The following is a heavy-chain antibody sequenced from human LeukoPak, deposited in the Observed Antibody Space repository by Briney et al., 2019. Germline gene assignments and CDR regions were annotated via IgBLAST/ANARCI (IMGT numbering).Heavy chain of an antibody. CDR3: AREYSSSWYAIGGYFDY. CDR2: ISGSGGST. D-gene: IGHD6-13*01. V-gene: IGHV3-23*01. J-gene: IGHJ4*02. CDR1: GFTISNYG. Sequence: GGTLRLSCAASGFTISNYGMNWVRQAPGKGLEWVSAISGSGGSTFYADSVKGRFTISRDNSKNTLYLQMNSLRAEDTAVYYCAREYSSSWYAIGGYFDYWGQGTLVTVSS.